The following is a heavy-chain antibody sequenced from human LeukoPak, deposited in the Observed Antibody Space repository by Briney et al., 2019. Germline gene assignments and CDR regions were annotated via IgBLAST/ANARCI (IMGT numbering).Heavy chain of an antibody. CDR1: GYSFTNYW. V-gene: IGHV5-51*01. Sequence: PGESLKISCKGSGYSFTNYWIGWVRQMPGKGLEWMGIIYPGDSDTRYSPSFQGQVTISADKSISTAYMQWSSLKASDTAMYYCARQRADCISGRCFTADFQHWGQGTLVTVSS. CDR2: IYPGDSDT. J-gene: IGHJ1*01. D-gene: IGHD2-15*01. CDR3: ARQRADCISGRCFTADFQH.